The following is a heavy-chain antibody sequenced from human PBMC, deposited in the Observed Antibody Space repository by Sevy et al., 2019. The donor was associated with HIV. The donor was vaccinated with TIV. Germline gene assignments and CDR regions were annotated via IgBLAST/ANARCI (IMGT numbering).Heavy chain of an antibody. CDR3: ARGNSGSFDY. Sequence: GGSLRLSCAASGFSFSNYWMHWVRQAPGKGLEWVANIKQEESEKYYVASVKGRFTISRDNVKNSLYLQMNSLRPEDTAVYYCARGNSGSFDYWGQGTLVTVSS. CDR2: IKQEESEK. V-gene: IGHV3-7*04. CDR1: GFSFSNYW. J-gene: IGHJ4*02. D-gene: IGHD3-22*01.